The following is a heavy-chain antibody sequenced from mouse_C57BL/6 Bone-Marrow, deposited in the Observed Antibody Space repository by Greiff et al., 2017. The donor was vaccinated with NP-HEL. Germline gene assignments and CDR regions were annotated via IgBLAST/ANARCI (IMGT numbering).Heavy chain of an antibody. D-gene: IGHD1-1*01. CDR2: IDPSDSYT. Sequence: QVQLQQPGAELVKPGASVKLSCKASGYTFTSYWMQWVKQRPGQGLEWIGEIDPSDSYTTSNQKFKGKATLTVDTSSSTAYMQLSSLTSEDSAVYYCARGDYYGSTQGAMDYWGQGTSVTVSS. V-gene: IGHV1-50*01. CDR3: ARGDYYGSTQGAMDY. CDR1: GYTFTSYW. J-gene: IGHJ4*01.